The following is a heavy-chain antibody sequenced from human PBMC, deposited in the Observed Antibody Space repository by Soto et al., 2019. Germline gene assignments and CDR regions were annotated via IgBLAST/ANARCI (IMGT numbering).Heavy chain of an antibody. D-gene: IGHD4-17*01. CDR3: ARVGDYESFDY. CDR1: GGSFSGYY. V-gene: IGHV4-34*01. J-gene: IGHJ4*02. CDR2: INHSGST. Sequence: QVQLQQWGAGLLKPSETLCLTCAVYGGSFSGYYWSWIRQPPGKGLEWIGEINHSGSTNYNPSLKSRVTISVDTSKNQFSLKLSSVTAADTAVYYCARVGDYESFDYWGQGTLVTVSS.